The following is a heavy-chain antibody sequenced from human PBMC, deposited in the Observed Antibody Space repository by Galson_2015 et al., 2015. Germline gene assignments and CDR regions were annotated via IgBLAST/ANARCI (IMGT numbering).Heavy chain of an antibody. CDR3: ARDYYDSSGYYIRYYYYYYGMDV. D-gene: IGHD3-22*01. CDR2: ISSSSSTI. Sequence: SLRLSCAASGFTFSSYSMNWVRQAPGKGLEWVSYISSSSSTIYYADSVKGRFTISRDNAKNSLYLQMNSLRDEDTAVYYCARDYYDSSGYYIRYYYYYYGMDVWGQGTTVTVSS. V-gene: IGHV3-48*02. CDR1: GFTFSSYS. J-gene: IGHJ6*02.